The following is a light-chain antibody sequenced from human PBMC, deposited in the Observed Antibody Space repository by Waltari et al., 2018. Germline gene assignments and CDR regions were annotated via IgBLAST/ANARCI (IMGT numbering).Light chain of an antibody. V-gene: IGLV2-14*03. CDR2: GVA. Sequence: QSALTPPASVSGFPGQSLTISCTGASSDVGAYNHVSWYQQHPGKAPKLMIYGVANRPSGVSNRFSGSKSGNTASLTISGLQAEDEADYYCTSYTSSSTWVFGGGTKLTVL. CDR1: SSDVGAYNH. CDR3: TSYTSSSTWV. J-gene: IGLJ3*02.